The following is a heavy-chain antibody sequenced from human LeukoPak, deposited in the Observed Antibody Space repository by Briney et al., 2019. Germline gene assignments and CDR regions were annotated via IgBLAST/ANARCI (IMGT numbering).Heavy chain of an antibody. Sequence: GGSLRLSCAASGFTFSDYYMSWIRQAPGKGLEWVSAISGSGGSTYYADSVKGRFTISRDNSKNTLYLQMNSLRAEDTAVYYCAKDQGYSGYANDYWGQGTLVTVSS. CDR3: AKDQGYSGYANDY. CDR2: ISGSGGST. V-gene: IGHV3-23*01. D-gene: IGHD5-12*01. CDR1: GFTFSDYY. J-gene: IGHJ4*02.